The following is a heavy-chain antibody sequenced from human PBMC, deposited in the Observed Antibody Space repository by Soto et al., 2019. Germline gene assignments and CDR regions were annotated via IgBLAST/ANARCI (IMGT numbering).Heavy chain of an antibody. CDR3: ASRGYSGYASIGYYGMDV. CDR2: IDPSDSYT. J-gene: IGHJ6*02. D-gene: IGHD5-12*01. Sequence: GESLKISCKGSGYSFTSYWISWVRQMPGKGLEWMGRIDPSDSYTNYSPSFQGHVTISADKSISTAYLQWSSLKASDTAMYYGASRGYSGYASIGYYGMDVWGQGTTVTSP. V-gene: IGHV5-10-1*01. CDR1: GYSFTSYW.